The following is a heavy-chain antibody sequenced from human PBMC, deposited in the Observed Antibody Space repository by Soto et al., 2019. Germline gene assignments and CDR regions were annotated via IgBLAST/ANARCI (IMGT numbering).Heavy chain of an antibody. Sequence: QVQLVESGGGVVQPGRSLRLSCAASGFTFSSYAMHWVRQAPGKGLEWVAVISYDGSNKYYANSVKGRFTISRDNSKNTLYLQMNSLRAEDTAVYYCVSLYNWNYEDYFDYWGQGTLVTVSS. CDR3: VSLYNWNYEDYFDY. J-gene: IGHJ4*02. V-gene: IGHV3-30-3*01. CDR1: GFTFSSYA. D-gene: IGHD1-7*01. CDR2: ISYDGSNK.